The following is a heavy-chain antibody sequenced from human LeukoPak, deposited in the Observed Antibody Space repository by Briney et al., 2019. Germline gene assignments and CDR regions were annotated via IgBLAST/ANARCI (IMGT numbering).Heavy chain of an antibody. J-gene: IGHJ6*03. D-gene: IGHD6-19*01. CDR2: ISSSSSYI. CDR3: ARDQIAVAGTRTHYYYYYMDV. V-gene: IGHV3-21*01. Sequence: GSLRLSCAASGFTFSSYSMNWVRQAPGKGLEWVSSISSSSSYIYYADSVKGRFTISRDNAKNSLYLQMNSLRAEDTAVYYCARDQIAVAGTRTHYYYYYMDVWGKGTTVTVSS. CDR1: GFTFSSYS.